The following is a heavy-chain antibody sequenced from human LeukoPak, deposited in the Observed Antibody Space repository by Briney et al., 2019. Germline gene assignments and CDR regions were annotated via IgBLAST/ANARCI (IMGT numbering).Heavy chain of an antibody. CDR2: IIPIFGTA. J-gene: IGHJ4*02. V-gene: IGHV1-69*05. CDR1: GGTFSSYA. Sequence: KVSCQASGGTFSSYAISWVRQAPGQGLEWMGRIIPIFGTANYAQKFQGRVTITTDESTSTAYMELSSLRSEDTAVYYCASLTGGREEYYFDYWGQGTLVTVSS. CDR3: ASLTGGREEYYFDY. D-gene: IGHD1-1*01.